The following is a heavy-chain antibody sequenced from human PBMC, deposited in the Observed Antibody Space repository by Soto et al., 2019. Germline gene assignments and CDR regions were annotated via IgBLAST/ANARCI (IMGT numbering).Heavy chain of an antibody. J-gene: IGHJ6*02. CDR2: INPKNGDT. D-gene: IGHD1-26*01. CDR1: GYTLTDFY. Sequence: ASVKVSCKASGYTLTDFYMHWVRQAPGQGLEWMGCINPKNGDTRYAENFQGRVTMTRDTSVSTVYMELSRPRSDGTAVYYCARSSGSYSYYGMDVWGQGXTVTVYS. V-gene: IGHV1-2*02. CDR3: ARSSGSYSYYGMDV.